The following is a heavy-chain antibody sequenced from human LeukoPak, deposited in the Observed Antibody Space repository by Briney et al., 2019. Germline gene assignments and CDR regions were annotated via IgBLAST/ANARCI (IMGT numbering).Heavy chain of an antibody. CDR2: IYSGGST. CDR3: ARDGRAVAFDI. Sequence: GGSLRLSCAASGFTVSSNYMSWVRQAPGKGLEWVSVIYSGGSTYYADSVKGRFTISRDNAKNALYLQMNSLKAEDTAVYYCARDGRAVAFDIWGQGTMVTVSS. CDR1: GFTVSSNY. V-gene: IGHV3-66*01. D-gene: IGHD6-19*01. J-gene: IGHJ3*02.